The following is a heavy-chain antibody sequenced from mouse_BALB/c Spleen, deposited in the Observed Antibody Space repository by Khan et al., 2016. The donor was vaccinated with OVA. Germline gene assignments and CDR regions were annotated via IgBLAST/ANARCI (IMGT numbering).Heavy chain of an antibody. CDR1: GYTFTSYD. V-gene: IGHV1-85*01. CDR3: ARRRGSMDY. Sequence: QVQLQQSGTELVKPGASVKLSCKASGYTFTSYDINWVRQRPEPGLEWIGWIFPGDDSTKYNEKFKGKATPTTDKSYSTAYMKLSRLTSEDSAVYFCARRRGSMDYLGQGTSVPFSS. CDR2: IFPGDDST. J-gene: IGHJ4*01.